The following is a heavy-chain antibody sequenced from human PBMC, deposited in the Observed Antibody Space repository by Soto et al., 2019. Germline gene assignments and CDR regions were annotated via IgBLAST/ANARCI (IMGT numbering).Heavy chain of an antibody. J-gene: IGHJ6*02. V-gene: IGHV4-34*01. CDR3: ARDLRHYDYVWGSYRYTYGMDV. CDR2: INHSGST. D-gene: IGHD3-16*02. CDR1: GGSFSGYY. Sequence: LSLTCAVYGGSFSGYYWIWIRQPPWKGLEWIGEINHSGSTNYNPSLKSRVTISVDTSKNQFSLKLSSVTAADTAVYYCARDLRHYDYVWGSYRYTYGMDVWGQGTTVTVSS.